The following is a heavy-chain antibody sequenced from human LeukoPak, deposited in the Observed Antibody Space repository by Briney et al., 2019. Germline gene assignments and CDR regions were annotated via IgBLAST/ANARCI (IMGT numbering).Heavy chain of an antibody. CDR2: IYPYSGDT. V-gene: IGHV1-2*02. Sequence: ASVTVSCKASGYTFTGYYIHWVRQAPGQGLEWMGWIYPYSGDTNYAQNFQDRVTMTRDTSISTAYSELSGLTSDDTAVYYCSTEDKYCTTTTCGDYWGQGTLVTVSS. CDR3: STEDKYCTTTTCGDY. J-gene: IGHJ4*02. CDR1: GYTFTGYY. D-gene: IGHD2-2*01.